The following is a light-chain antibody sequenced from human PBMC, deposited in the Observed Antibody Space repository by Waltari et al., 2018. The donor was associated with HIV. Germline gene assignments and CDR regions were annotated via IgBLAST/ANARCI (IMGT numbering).Light chain of an antibody. V-gene: IGLV1-40*01. J-gene: IGLJ3*02. CDR1: SSHIGERARFD. CDR2: GNN. Sequence: QSVLTQPPSVSGAPGQRVTISCTGSSSHIGERARFDVHWYQPLPGTAPKLLIYGNNNRPSGVPDRFSGSKSGASASLAITGLQAEDEADYYCQSYDTSLSGSVFGGGTKLTVL. CDR3: QSYDTSLSGSV.